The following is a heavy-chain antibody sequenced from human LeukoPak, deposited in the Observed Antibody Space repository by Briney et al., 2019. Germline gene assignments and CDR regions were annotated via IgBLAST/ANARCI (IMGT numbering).Heavy chain of an antibody. CDR1: GGSISSSSYY. D-gene: IGHD3-22*01. J-gene: IGHJ4*02. Sequence: SETLSLTCTVSGGSISSSSYYWGWTRQPPGKGLEWIGSIYYSGSTYYNPSLKSRVTISVDTSKNQFSLKLSSVTAADTAVYYCASYSSGYYYVLDYWGQGTLVTVSS. CDR3: ASYSSGYYYVLDY. CDR2: IYYSGST. V-gene: IGHV4-39*01.